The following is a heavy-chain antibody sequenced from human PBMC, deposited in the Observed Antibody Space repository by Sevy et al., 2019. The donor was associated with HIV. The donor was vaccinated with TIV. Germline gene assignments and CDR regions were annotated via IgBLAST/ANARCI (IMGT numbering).Heavy chain of an antibody. CDR1: GGSFSGYY. D-gene: IGHD2-2*01. Sequence: SETLSLTCAVYGGSFSGYYWNWIRQSPGKGLERIGEINHSGGTHYNPSLKSRVTISVDTSKNQFSLRLNSVTAADTAVYYCARAPPVVVVPGAPSWFDPWGQGTLVTVSS. CDR3: ARAPPVVVVPGAPSWFDP. CDR2: INHSGGT. J-gene: IGHJ5*02. V-gene: IGHV4-34*01.